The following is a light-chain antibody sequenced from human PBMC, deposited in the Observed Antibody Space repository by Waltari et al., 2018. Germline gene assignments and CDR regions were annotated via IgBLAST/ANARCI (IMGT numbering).Light chain of an antibody. Sequence: EVVMTQSPATLSVSPGARATLSYRASQSIAPNLAWYQQRRGQAPRLLIFDASTRATSISGRFSGSGSGTEFTLTISSLQSEDSAVYYCQQYNRWPPITFGQGTRLEIK. CDR1: QSIAPN. J-gene: IGKJ5*01. V-gene: IGKV3-15*01. CDR2: DAS. CDR3: QQYNRWPPIT.